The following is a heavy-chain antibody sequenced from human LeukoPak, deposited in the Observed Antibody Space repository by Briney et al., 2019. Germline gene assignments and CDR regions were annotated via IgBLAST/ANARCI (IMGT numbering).Heavy chain of an antibody. V-gene: IGHV4-59*01. J-gene: IGHJ6*02. CDR2: IYYSGST. CDR3: ARVSTLALHYYGMDV. D-gene: IGHD6-13*01. Sequence: PSETLPLTCTVSGVSISSYYWSWIRQSPGKGLEWIGYIYYSGSTNYNPSLKSRVTISVDTSKNQFSLKLSSVTAADTAVYYCARVSTLALHYYGMDVWGQGSTVTVSS. CDR1: GVSISSYY.